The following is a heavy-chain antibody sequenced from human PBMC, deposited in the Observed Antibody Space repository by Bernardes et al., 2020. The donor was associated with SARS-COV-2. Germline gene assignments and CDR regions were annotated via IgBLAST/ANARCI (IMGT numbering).Heavy chain of an antibody. CDR2: ISSSGSTI. J-gene: IGHJ3*01. V-gene: IGHV3-48*03. CDR3: ARDDHIAAAGTS. CDR1: GFTFSSYE. D-gene: IGHD6-13*01. Sequence: GSLRLSCAASGFTFSSYEMNWVRQAPGKGLEWVSYISSSGSTIYYADSVKGRFTISRDNAKNSLYLQMNSLRAEDTAVYYCARDDHIAAAGTSWGQGTMVTVSS.